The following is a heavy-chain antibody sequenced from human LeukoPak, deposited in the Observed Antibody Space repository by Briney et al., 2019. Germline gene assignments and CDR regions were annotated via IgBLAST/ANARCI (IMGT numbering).Heavy chain of an antibody. Sequence: SETLSLTCTVSGGSVSSSIYYWGWIRQPPGKGLEWIGSIYYSGSTSYNPSLKSRGTISVDASKNQFSLKLTSVPAADTAVYYCASRNDILTGYVFDFWGQGTLVTVSS. CDR1: GGSVSSSIYY. CDR3: ASRNDILTGYVFDF. J-gene: IGHJ4*02. CDR2: IYYSGST. D-gene: IGHD3-9*01. V-gene: IGHV4-39*01.